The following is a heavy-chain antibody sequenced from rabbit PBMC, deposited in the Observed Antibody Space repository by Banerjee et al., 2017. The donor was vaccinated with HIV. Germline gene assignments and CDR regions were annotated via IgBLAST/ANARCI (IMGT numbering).Heavy chain of an antibody. V-gene: IGHV1S7*01. D-gene: IGHD4-1*01. CDR3: VKIVVAIGRMHCFSL. CDR1: GFDFSSYG. J-gene: IGHJ4*01. CDR2: IDPIFGST. Sequence: QSLEESGGGLVQPGGSLKLSCKASGFDFSSYGVGWVRQAPGKGLEWIGYIDPIFGSTYYATWVNGRFTISSHNAQNTLYLQLSSLTAADTATYFCVKIVVAIGRMHCFSLWGPGTLVTV.